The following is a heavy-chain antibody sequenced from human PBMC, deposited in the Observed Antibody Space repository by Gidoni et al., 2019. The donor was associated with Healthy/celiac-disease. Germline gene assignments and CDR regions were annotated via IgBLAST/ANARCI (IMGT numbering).Heavy chain of an antibody. Sequence: ITLQESGPTLVNPTQPLTLTCTFSVFSLSPSGVGVGWIRQPPGKALEWLALIYWNDDKRYSTSLKSRLTITKETSKNQVVLTMTKMDPVDTATYYGAHEGYSYAPFDYWGQGTLGTVSS. CDR3: AHEGYSYAPFDY. D-gene: IGHD5-18*01. CDR1: VFSLSPSGVG. J-gene: IGHJ4*02. CDR2: IYWNDDK. V-gene: IGHV2-5*01.